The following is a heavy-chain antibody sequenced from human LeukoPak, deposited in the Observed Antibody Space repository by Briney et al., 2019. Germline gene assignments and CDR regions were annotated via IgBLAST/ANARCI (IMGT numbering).Heavy chain of an antibody. CDR1: GGTFSSYA. D-gene: IGHD4-17*01. Sequence: ASVKVSCKASGGTFSSYAISWVRQAPGQGLEWMGGIIPIFGTANYAQKFQGRVTITTDESTSTAYMELCSLRSEDTAVYYCARTPTYGGWFDPWGQGTLVTVSS. CDR2: IIPIFGTA. V-gene: IGHV1-69*05. CDR3: ARTPTYGGWFDP. J-gene: IGHJ5*02.